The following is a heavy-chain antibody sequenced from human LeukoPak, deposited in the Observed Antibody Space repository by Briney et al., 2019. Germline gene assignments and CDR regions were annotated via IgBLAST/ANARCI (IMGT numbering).Heavy chain of an antibody. Sequence: GESLKISCKGSGYSFTSYWIAWVRQMPGKGLEWMGIIYPSDSDTRYSPSFQGQVTISVDKSINTAYLQWSGLKASDTAMYYCARQGGESDTALPGINYNYGLDVWGQGTTVTVSS. V-gene: IGHV5-51*01. CDR2: IYPSDSDT. J-gene: IGHJ6*02. D-gene: IGHD5-18*01. CDR3: ARQGGESDTALPGINYNYGLDV. CDR1: GYSFTSYW.